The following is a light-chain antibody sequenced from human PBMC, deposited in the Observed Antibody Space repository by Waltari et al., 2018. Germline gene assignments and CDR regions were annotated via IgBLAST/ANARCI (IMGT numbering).Light chain of an antibody. CDR3: QQAHNYPYT. V-gene: IGKV1-12*01. CDR2: AAS. J-gene: IGKJ2*01. Sequence: DIQMTQSPYSVSASVGDPVTIPCRASQDITTWLAWYQQKPGKAPRLLIYAASSLQSGVRSRFSGSGSGTDFTLTISSLQPEDSATYCCQQAHNYPYTFGQGTKVEIK. CDR1: QDITTW.